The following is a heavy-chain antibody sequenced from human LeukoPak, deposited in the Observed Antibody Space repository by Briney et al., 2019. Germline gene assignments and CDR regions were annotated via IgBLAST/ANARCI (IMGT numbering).Heavy chain of an antibody. D-gene: IGHD2/OR15-2a*01. CDR1: GFTFSDYY. V-gene: IGHV3-11*01. CDR2: ISSSGSTI. CDR3: AREKRDYFDYYYYYMDV. Sequence: PGGSLRLSYAASGFTFSDYYMSWIRQAPGKGLEWVSYISSSGSTIYYADSVKGRFTISRDNAKNSLYLQMNSLRAEDTAVYYCAREKRDYFDYYYYYMDVWGKGTTVTISS. J-gene: IGHJ6*03.